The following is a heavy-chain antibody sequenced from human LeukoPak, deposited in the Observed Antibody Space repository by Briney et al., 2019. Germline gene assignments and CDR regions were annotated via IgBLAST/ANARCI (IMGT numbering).Heavy chain of an antibody. V-gene: IGHV3-7*01. D-gene: IGHD6-13*01. CDR2: IEQDGSEK. J-gene: IGHJ4*02. Sequence: GGSLRLSCAASGFTFSSYWMSWVRQAPGKGLEWVANIEQDGSEKYYVDSVKGRFTISRDNAKNSLYLQMNSLRAEDTAVYYCARVAAAGPHYFDYWGQGTLVTVSS. CDR1: GFTFSSYW. CDR3: ARVAAAGPHYFDY.